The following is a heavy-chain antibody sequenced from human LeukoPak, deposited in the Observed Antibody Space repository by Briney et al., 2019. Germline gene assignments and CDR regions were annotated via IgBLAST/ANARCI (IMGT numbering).Heavy chain of an antibody. Sequence: GGSLRLSCAASGFTLSDSVMHWVRQASGKGLEWVGRLRGEPNSYATVYAASVRGRFTISRDDSKDTAYLQMNSLKTEDTAVYYCTCGSGWYSPDYWGQGTLVTVSS. CDR2: LRGEPNSYAT. CDR3: TCGSGWYSPDY. J-gene: IGHJ4*02. V-gene: IGHV3-73*01. D-gene: IGHD6-19*01. CDR1: GFTLSDSV.